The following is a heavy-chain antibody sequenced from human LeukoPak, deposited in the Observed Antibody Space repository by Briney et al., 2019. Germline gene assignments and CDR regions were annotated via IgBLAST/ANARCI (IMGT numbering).Heavy chain of an antibody. D-gene: IGHD2-15*01. CDR1: GFTFSSYA. V-gene: IGHV3-23*01. CDR2: ISGSGDNT. J-gene: IGHJ4*02. Sequence: PGGSLRLSCAASGFTFSSYAMSWVRQAPGKGLEWASAISGSGDNTYYADSVKGRFTISRDNSKNTLYLQMNSLRAEDTAVYFCAKDGDLGYCSGGSCHSAYWGQGTLVTVSS. CDR3: AKDGDLGYCSGGSCHSAY.